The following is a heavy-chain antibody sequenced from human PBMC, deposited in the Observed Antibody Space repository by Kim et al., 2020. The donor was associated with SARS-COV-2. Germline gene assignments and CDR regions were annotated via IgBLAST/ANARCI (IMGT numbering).Heavy chain of an antibody. D-gene: IGHD5-18*01. CDR2: IYYSGST. CDR3: ARAPILHLGIQLWSYYGMDV. Sequence: SETLSLTCTVSGGSISSGGYYWSWIRQHPGKGLEWIGYIYYSGSTYYNPSLKSRVTISVDTSKNQFSLKLSSVTAADTAVYYCARAPILHLGIQLWSYYGMDVWGQGTTVTVSS. CDR1: GGSISSGGYY. V-gene: IGHV4-31*03. J-gene: IGHJ6*02.